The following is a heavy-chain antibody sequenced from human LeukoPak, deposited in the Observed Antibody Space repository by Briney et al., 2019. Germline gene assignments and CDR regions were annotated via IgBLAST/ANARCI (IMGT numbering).Heavy chain of an antibody. D-gene: IGHD5-24*01. V-gene: IGHV1-69*13. CDR3: ARDPTPVEMATGFDP. Sequence: ASVKVSCKASGGTFTSYAISWVRQAPGQGLEWMGGIIPIFGTANYAQKFQGRVTITADESTSTAYMELSSLRSEDTAVYYCARDPTPVEMATGFDPWGQGTLVTVSS. CDR2: IIPIFGTA. CDR1: GGTFTSYA. J-gene: IGHJ5*02.